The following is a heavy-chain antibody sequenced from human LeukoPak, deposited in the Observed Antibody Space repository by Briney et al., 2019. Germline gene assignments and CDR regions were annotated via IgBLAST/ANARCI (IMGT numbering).Heavy chain of an antibody. CDR2: IYYSGST. CDR3: ARHGDSSGWYYFDY. Sequence: PSETLSLTCTVSGGSISSYYWSWIRQPPGKGLEWIGYIYYSGSTNYNPSLKSRVTISVDTSKNQFSLKLSSVTAADTAVYYCARHGDSSGWYYFDYSGQGTLVTVSS. CDR1: GGSISSYY. D-gene: IGHD6-19*01. V-gene: IGHV4-59*08. J-gene: IGHJ4*02.